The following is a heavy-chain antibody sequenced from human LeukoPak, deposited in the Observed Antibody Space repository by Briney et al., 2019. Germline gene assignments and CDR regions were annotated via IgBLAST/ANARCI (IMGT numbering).Heavy chain of an antibody. Sequence: SETLSLTCTVSGASVSGSAYYWGWIRQPPGKGLEWIGSIYHSGSTYYDPSLKSRVTISVDTSKNQFSLKLSSVTAADTAVYYCARVVDSSSSDYYYYMDVWGKGTTVTVSS. CDR1: GASVSGSAYY. D-gene: IGHD6-6*01. CDR2: IYHSGST. CDR3: ARVVDSSSSDYYYYMDV. J-gene: IGHJ6*03. V-gene: IGHV4-39*07.